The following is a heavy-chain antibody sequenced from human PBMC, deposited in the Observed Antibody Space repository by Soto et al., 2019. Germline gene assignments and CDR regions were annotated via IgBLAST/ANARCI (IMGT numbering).Heavy chain of an antibody. CDR3: ASDGSGSYIPPVFDY. D-gene: IGHD3-10*01. J-gene: IGHJ4*02. V-gene: IGHV3-23*01. CDR2: ISGSGGST. CDR1: GFTFSSYA. Sequence: EVQLLESGGGLVQPGGSLRLSCAASGFTFSSYAMSWVRQAPGKGLEWVSTISGSGGSTYYADSVKGRFTISRDNSKNTLYLQMNSLRAEDTAVYYCASDGSGSYIPPVFDYWCQGTLVTVSS.